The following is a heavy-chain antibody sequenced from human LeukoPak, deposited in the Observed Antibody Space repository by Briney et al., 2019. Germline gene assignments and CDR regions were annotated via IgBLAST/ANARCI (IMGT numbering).Heavy chain of an antibody. CDR1: AYTFTGYY. CDR2: INPNSGGT. D-gene: IGHD3-9*01. V-gene: IGHV1-2*04. J-gene: IGHJ4*02. CDR3: ARANHFDWFKPTSIYFDY. Sequence: ASVKVSCKASAYTFTGYYMHWVRQAPGQGLEWMGWINPNSGGTNYAQKFQGWVTMTRDTSISTAYMELSRLRSDDTAVYYCARANHFDWFKPTSIYFDYWGQGTLVTVSS.